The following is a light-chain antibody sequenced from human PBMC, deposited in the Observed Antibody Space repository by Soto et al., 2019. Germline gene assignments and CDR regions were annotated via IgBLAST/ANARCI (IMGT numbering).Light chain of an antibody. CDR2: GAS. J-gene: IGKJ3*01. Sequence: EIVMTQSPATLSVSPGERATLSCRASQSVSSNLAWYQQKPGQAPRLLIYGASTRATGIPARFSGSGSGTEFALTISSLQSEDFAVYYCQQYNKWPPFTFGPGTKVHI. CDR1: QSVSSN. V-gene: IGKV3-15*01. CDR3: QQYNKWPPFT.